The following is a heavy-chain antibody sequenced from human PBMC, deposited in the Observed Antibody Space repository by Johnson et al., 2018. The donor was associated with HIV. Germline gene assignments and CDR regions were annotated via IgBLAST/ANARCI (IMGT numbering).Heavy chain of an antibody. V-gene: IGHV3-30-3*01. J-gene: IGHJ3*02. D-gene: IGHD6-13*01. Sequence: QVQLVESGGGVVPPGRSLRLSCAASGFTFSSHAMHWVRQAPGKGLEWVAIISYDGSNKYYADSVKGRFTISRDNSKNTLYLQMNSLRAEDTAVYYCARDRWVAAAGTPDAFDIWGQGTMVTVSS. CDR1: GFTFSSHA. CDR2: ISYDGSNK. CDR3: ARDRWVAAAGTPDAFDI.